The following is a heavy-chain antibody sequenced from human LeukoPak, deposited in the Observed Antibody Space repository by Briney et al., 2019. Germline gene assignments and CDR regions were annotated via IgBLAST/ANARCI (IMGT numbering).Heavy chain of an antibody. Sequence: SETLSLTCAVYGGSFSGYYWSWIRQPPGKGLEWIGEINHGGSTNYNPSLKSRVTISVDTSKNQFSLKLSSVTAADTAVYYCARSEIAAAALDYWGQGTLVTVSS. V-gene: IGHV4-34*01. CDR3: ARSEIAAAALDY. J-gene: IGHJ4*02. D-gene: IGHD6-13*01. CDR2: INHGGST. CDR1: GGSFSGYY.